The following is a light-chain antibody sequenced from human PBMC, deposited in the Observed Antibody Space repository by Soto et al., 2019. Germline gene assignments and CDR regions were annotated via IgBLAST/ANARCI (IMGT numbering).Light chain of an antibody. Sequence: EIVLTQSPATLSLSPGERATLSCRASQSVSSYFAWYQQKPGQAPRLLIYDASNRATGIPARFSGSGSGTDFTLTISSLEPEDFAVYYCQQRSDWPLTFGHGTKVDIK. CDR1: QSVSSY. V-gene: IGKV3-11*01. CDR2: DAS. CDR3: QQRSDWPLT. J-gene: IGKJ1*01.